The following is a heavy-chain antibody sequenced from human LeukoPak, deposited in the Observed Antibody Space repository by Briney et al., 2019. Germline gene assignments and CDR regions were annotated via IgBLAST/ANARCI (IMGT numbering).Heavy chain of an antibody. V-gene: IGHV1-69-2*01. CDR2: VDPEDGET. D-gene: IGHD3-22*01. Sequence: GASVKISCKVSGYTFTDYYMHWAQQAPGKGLEWMGLVDPEDGETVYAEKFQGRVTITADTSTDTAYMELSSLRSEDTAVYYCATDPFDSSGHDAFDIWGQGTMVTVSS. J-gene: IGHJ3*02. CDR3: ATDPFDSSGHDAFDI. CDR1: GYTFTDYY.